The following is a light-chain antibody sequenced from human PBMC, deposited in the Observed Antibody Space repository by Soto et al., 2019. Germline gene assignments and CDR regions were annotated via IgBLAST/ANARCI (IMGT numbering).Light chain of an antibody. CDR3: QQYSTYSLT. J-gene: IGKJ4*01. CDR1: QSISHW. V-gene: IGKV1-5*03. CDR2: QAS. Sequence: DIQMTQSPSTLSASVGDRVTITCRASQSISHWLAWYQQKPGKAPTVLIYQASTLESGVPSRFSGSGSGTEFTLTISSLQPDDFATYYCQQYSTYSLTFGGGTTVEMK.